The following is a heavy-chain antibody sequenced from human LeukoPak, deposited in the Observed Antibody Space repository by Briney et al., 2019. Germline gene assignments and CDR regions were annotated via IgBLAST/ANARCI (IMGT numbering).Heavy chain of an antibody. CDR3: AGGYTAMANWFDP. CDR2: ISSSSSYI. D-gene: IGHD5-18*01. V-gene: IGHV3-21*01. CDR1: GFTFSSYS. Sequence: GGSLRLSCAASGFTFSSYSMDWVRQAPGKGLEWVSSISSSSSYIYYADSVKGRFTISRDNAKNSLYLQMNSLRAEDTAVYYCAGGYTAMANWFDPWGQGTLVTVSS. J-gene: IGHJ5*02.